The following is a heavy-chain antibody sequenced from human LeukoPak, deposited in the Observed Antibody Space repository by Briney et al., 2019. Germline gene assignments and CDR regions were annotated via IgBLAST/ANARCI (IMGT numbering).Heavy chain of an antibody. J-gene: IGHJ4*01. D-gene: IGHD6-13*01. CDR2: INNDGSSR. CDR3: ASASSHRIAAGGDY. CDR1: GFTFSNYW. V-gene: IGHV3-74*01. Sequence: GGSLRLSCAASGFTFSNYWMHWVRQGQGKGLVCVSRINNDGSSRNYADSVKGRFTISRDNAKNMVYLQMNSLRAEDTAVYYCASASSHRIAAGGDYWGHGTLVTVSS.